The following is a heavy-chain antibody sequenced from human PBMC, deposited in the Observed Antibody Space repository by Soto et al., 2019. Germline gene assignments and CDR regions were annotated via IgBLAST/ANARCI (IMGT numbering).Heavy chain of an antibody. CDR1: RFTFSSYS. CDR2: ISSSSSTI. V-gene: IGHV3-48*04. Sequence: GGSLSLSCAASRFTFSSYSMNWVRQAPGKGLEWVSYISSSSSTIYYADSVKGRFTISRDNAKNSLYLQMNSLRAEDTAVYYCARDLGYYDSSGYFDYWGQGTLVTVSS. D-gene: IGHD3-22*01. J-gene: IGHJ4*02. CDR3: ARDLGYYDSSGYFDY.